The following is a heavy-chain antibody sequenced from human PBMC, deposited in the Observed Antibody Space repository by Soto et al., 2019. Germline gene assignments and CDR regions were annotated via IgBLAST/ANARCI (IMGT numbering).Heavy chain of an antibody. J-gene: IGHJ5*02. CDR1: GFTFSSYS. V-gene: IGHV3-48*01. D-gene: IGHD4-17*01. Sequence: GGSLRLSCAASGFTFSSYSMNWVRQAPGKGLEWVSYISSSSSTIYYADSVKGRFTISRDNAKNSLYLQMNSLRAEDTAVYYWARGSYDYGDYLTSPQFDPWGQGTLVTVSS. CDR3: ARGSYDYGDYLTSPQFDP. CDR2: ISSSSSTI.